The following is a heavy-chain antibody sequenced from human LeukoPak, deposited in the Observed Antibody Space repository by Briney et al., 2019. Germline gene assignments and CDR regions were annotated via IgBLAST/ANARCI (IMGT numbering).Heavy chain of an antibody. CDR2: INHSGST. CDR1: GGSFSGYY. J-gene: IGHJ4*02. V-gene: IGHV4-34*01. D-gene: IGHD6-19*01. CDR3: ARVATGYSSGWPGFDY. Sequence: SETLSLTCAVYGGSFSGYYWSWIRQPPGKGLEWIGEINHSGSTNYNPSLKSRVTISVDTSKNQFSLKLSSVTAADTAVYYCARVATGYSSGWPGFDYWGQGTLVTVSS.